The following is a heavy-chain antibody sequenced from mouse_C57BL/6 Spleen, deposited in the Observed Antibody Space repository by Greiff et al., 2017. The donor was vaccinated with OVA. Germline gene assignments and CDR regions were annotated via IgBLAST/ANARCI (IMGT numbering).Heavy chain of an antibody. J-gene: IGHJ2*01. V-gene: IGHV1-26*01. CDR3: ARSSYDGYYYFDY. CDR2: INPNNGGT. Sequence: EVQLQQSGPELVKPGASVKISCKASGYTFTDYYMNWVKQSHGKSLEWIGDINPNNGGTSYNQKLKGKATLTVDKSSSTAYMELRSLTSEDSAVYYCARSSYDGYYYFDYWGQGTTLTVSS. D-gene: IGHD2-3*01. CDR1: GYTFTDYY.